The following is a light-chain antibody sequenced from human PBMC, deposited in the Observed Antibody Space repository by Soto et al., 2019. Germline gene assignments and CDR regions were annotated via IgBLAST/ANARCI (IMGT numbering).Light chain of an antibody. CDR2: DVS. J-gene: IGLJ1*01. V-gene: IGLV2-14*03. Sequence: QSALTQPASVSGSPGQSITISCTGTRSDVGGYNYVSWYQHHPGKAPKLMIYDVSNRTSGVSNLFSGSKSGNTASLTISGLQAEDEADYYCSSYTSSNTYVFGTGTKLTVL. CDR3: SSYTSSNTYV. CDR1: RSDVGGYNY.